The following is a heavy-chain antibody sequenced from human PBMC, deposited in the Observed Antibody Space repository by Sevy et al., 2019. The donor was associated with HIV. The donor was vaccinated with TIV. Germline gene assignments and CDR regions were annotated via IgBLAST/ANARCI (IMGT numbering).Heavy chain of an antibody. CDR2: TSAKSGNT. Sequence: ASVKVSCRTSGYSFTNYDIHWVRQATGQGLEWMGWTSAKSGNTGYAQKFQGRVTMTRDTSISTAYIELSSLRSEDTAGYYCARWWGTSYYYYYAMDVWGQGPTVTVSS. CDR1: GYSFTNYD. V-gene: IGHV1-8*01. CDR3: ARWWGTSYYYYYAMDV. J-gene: IGHJ6*02. D-gene: IGHD2-8*02.